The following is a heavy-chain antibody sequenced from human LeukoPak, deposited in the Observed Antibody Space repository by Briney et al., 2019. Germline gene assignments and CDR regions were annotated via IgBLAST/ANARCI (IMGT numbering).Heavy chain of an antibody. CDR1: GFTFSTYG. Sequence: PGGSLRLSCAASGFTFSTYGMHWVRQAPGKGLEWVAYIQYDRSNQQYAGSVKGRFSISRDNSKNTLYLQMNSLRAEDTAVYYCARDGDYYGSGSYLDYWGQGTLVTVSS. V-gene: IGHV3-30*02. CDR3: ARDGDYYGSGSYLDY. J-gene: IGHJ4*02. D-gene: IGHD3-10*01. CDR2: IQYDRSNQ.